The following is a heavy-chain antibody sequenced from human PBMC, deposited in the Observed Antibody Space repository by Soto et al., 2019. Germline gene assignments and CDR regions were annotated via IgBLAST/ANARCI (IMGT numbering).Heavy chain of an antibody. CDR2: ISGSGSST. V-gene: IGHV3-23*01. CDR3: TKGGGSCCFDC. J-gene: IGHJ4*02. Sequence: LRLSCAASGFTFSTYAMSWVRQAPGKGLEWVSAISGSGSSTYYADSVKGRFTISRDNSRNTLYLQMNSLRAEDTAVYYCTKGGGSCCFDCWGQGTLVTVSS. D-gene: IGHD2-15*01. CDR1: GFTFSTYA.